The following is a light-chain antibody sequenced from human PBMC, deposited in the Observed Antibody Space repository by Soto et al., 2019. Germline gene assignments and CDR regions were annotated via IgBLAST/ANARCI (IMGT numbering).Light chain of an antibody. V-gene: IGLV2-14*03. CDR3: ISYTDRQSYL. CDR1: SSDIGSYDH. Sequence: GLTHPASLSGSPGQSITISCSATSSDIGSYDHVAWYQQFPGKSPKLIIYAVSDRPSGVSDRFSGSKSGISASLTISGLQTEDEADYYCISYTDRQSYLFGTGTKVTVL. J-gene: IGLJ1*01. CDR2: AVS.